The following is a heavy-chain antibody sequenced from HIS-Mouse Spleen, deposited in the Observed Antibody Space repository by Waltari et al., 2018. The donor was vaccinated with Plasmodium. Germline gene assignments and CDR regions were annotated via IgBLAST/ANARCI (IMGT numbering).Heavy chain of an antibody. D-gene: IGHD7-27*01. CDR2: ISYDGSNK. CDR3: ATSGLTGGTYYFDY. CDR1: GFTFSSYG. Sequence: QVQLVESGGGVVQPGRSLRLSCAASGFTFSSYGMHWVRKAPGKGVEWVAVISYDGSNKYYADSVKGRFTISRDNSKNTLYLQMNSLRAEDTAVYYCATSGLTGGTYYFDYWGQGTLVTVSS. V-gene: IGHV3-30*03. J-gene: IGHJ4*02.